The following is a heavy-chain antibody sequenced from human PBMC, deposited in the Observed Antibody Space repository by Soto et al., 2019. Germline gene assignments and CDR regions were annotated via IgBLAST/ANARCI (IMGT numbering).Heavy chain of an antibody. CDR1: GYTFTSYG. J-gene: IGHJ5*01. CDR2: ISAYNGNT. D-gene: IGHD3-9*01. Sequence: ASVKVSCKASGYTFTSYGISWVRQAPGQGLEWMGWISAYNGNTNYAQKLQGRVTMTTDTSTSTAYMELRSLRSDDTAVYYCARDIDMLPGDNWFDSWGQGTLVTVSS. V-gene: IGHV1-18*01. CDR3: ARDIDMLPGDNWFDS.